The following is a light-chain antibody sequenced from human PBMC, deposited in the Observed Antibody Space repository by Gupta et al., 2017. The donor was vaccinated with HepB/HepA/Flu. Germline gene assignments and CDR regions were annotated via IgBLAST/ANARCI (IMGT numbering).Light chain of an antibody. CDR1: QSVLFSSNNKNY. J-gene: IGKJ1*01. V-gene: IGKV4-1*01. CDR3: QQYYNTPST. Sequence: DLVMTPSPDPLAVSLGERATINCKSSQSVLFSSNNKNYLAWYQQKPGQPPKLLVYWASTRQSGLPDRFSGSGSGTDFTLTISSLQAEDVAVYYCQQYYNTPSTFGHGTKVEIK. CDR2: WAS.